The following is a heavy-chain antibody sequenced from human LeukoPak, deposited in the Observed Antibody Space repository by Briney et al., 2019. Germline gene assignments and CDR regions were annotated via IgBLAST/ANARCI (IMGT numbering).Heavy chain of an antibody. CDR2: INHRGST. Sequence: PGGSLRLSCAASGFTFSSYWMHWVRQAPGKGLEWIGEINHRGSTNLNPSLKSRVTLSVDTSKHQFSLKLTSVTAADAAVYYCASSVGSTDYWGQGTLVTVSS. J-gene: IGHJ4*02. V-gene: IGHV4-34*01. CDR3: ASSVGSTDY. D-gene: IGHD1-26*01. CDR1: GFTFSSYW.